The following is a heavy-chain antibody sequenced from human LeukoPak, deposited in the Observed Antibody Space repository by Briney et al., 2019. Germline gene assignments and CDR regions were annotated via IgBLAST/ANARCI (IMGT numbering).Heavy chain of an antibody. CDR1: ARSISSVGSS. CDR3: ARDCGCDLVAFDI. CDR2: IYHSGST. D-gene: IGHD2-21*02. J-gene: IGHJ3*02. Sequence: PSETLSLTCAVSARSISSVGSSWSWIRQPPGKGLEWIGHIYHSGSTYYNPSLKSRVTISVDRSKNQFSLKLSSVTTADSAVYYCARDCGCDLVAFDIWGQGTMVTVSS. V-gene: IGHV4-30-2*01.